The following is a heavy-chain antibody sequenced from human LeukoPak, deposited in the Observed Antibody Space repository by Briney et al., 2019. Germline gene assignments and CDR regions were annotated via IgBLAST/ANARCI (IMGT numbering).Heavy chain of an antibody. CDR3: ARALVAYCGGDCASLGAFDI. Sequence: SQTLSLTCTVSGGSISSGSYYWSWIRQPAGKGLEWIGRIYTSGSTNYNPSLKSRVTISVDTSKNQFPLKLSSVTAADTAVYYCARALVAYCGGDCASLGAFDIWGQGTMVTVSS. J-gene: IGHJ3*02. D-gene: IGHD2-21*01. V-gene: IGHV4-61*02. CDR1: GGSISSGSYY. CDR2: IYTSGST.